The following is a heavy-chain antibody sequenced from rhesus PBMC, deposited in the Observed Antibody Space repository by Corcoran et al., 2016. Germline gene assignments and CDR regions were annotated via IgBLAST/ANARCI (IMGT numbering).Heavy chain of an antibody. CDR1: GGSISSGYD. D-gene: IGHD3-16*01. V-gene: IGHV4-76*01. CDR3: AREGYYSFDY. Sequence: QVQLQESGPGVVKPSETLSLTCAVSGGSISSGYDWSWIRQPPGKGLEWSGYIYGRTGSPNYNPSLKNRVPSSKDASKNQFSLKLSSVTAADTAVYYCAREGYYSFDYWGQGVLVTVSS. J-gene: IGHJ4*01. CDR2: IYGRTGSP.